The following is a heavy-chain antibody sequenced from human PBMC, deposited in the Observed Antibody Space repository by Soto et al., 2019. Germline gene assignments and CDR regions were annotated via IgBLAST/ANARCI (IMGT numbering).Heavy chain of an antibody. J-gene: IGHJ4*02. CDR3: ARTSYRKWELN. CDR1: GGSISSGGYY. D-gene: IGHD1-26*01. V-gene: IGHV4-31*03. Sequence: SETLSLTCTVSGGSISSGGYYWSWIRQHPGKGLEWIGYIYYSGSTYYNPSLKSRVTISVDTSKNQFSLKLSSVTAADTAVYYCARTSYRKWELNWGQGTLVTVSS. CDR2: IYYSGST.